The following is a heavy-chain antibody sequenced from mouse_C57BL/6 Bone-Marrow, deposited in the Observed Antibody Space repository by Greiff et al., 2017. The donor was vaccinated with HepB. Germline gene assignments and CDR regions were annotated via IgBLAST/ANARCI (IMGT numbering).Heavy chain of an antibody. CDR2: IHPNSGST. CDR1: GYTFTSYW. D-gene: IGHD1-1*01. J-gene: IGHJ2*01. Sequence: QVQLQQSGAELVKPGASVKLSCKASGYTFTSYWMHWVKQRPGQGLEWIGMIHPNSGSTNYNEKFKSKATLTVDKSSSTAYMQLSSLTSEDSAVYYCARITTVWETGYWGQGTTLTVSS. CDR3: ARITTVWETGY. V-gene: IGHV1-64*01.